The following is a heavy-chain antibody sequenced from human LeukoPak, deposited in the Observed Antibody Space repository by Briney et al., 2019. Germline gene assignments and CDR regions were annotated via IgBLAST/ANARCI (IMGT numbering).Heavy chain of an antibody. Sequence: PGGSLRLSCAASGFTFSSYAMSWVRQAPGKGLEWVSAISGSGGSTYYADSVKGRFTISRDNSKNTLYLQMNSLRAEDTAVYYCVKGSGYSYGYFDYWGQGTLVTVSS. CDR2: ISGSGGST. J-gene: IGHJ4*02. D-gene: IGHD5-18*01. CDR3: VKGSGYSYGYFDY. CDR1: GFTFSSYA. V-gene: IGHV3-23*01.